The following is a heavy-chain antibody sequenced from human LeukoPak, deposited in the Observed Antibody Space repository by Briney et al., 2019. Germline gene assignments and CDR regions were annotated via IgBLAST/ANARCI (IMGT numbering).Heavy chain of an antibody. V-gene: IGHV3-7*01. CDR3: ARDLDYGDPSGY. J-gene: IGHJ4*02. CDR2: IKQDGSEK. D-gene: IGHD4-17*01. CDR1: GFTFSSYS. Sequence: GGSLRLSCAASGFTFSSYSMNWVRQAPGKGLEWVANIKQDGSEKYYVDSVKGRFTISRDNAKNSLYLQMNSLRAEDTAVYYCARDLDYGDPSGYWGQGTLVTVSS.